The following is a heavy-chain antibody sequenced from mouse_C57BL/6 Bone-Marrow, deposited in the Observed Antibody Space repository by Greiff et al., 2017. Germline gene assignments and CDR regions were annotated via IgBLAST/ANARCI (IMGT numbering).Heavy chain of an antibody. CDR1: GYTFTSYW. J-gene: IGHJ2*01. Sequence: QVQLQQSGAELVKPGASVKLSCKASGYTFTSYWMHWVKQRPGQGLEWIGMIHPNSGSTNYNEKFKSKATLTVDKSSSTAYMQLSSLTSEDSAVYYCARSCITTVVSFDYWGQGTTLTVSS. D-gene: IGHD1-1*01. CDR3: ARSCITTVVSFDY. V-gene: IGHV1-64*01. CDR2: IHPNSGST.